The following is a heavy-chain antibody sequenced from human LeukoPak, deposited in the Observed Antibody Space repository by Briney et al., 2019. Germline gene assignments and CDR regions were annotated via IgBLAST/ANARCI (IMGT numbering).Heavy chain of an antibody. V-gene: IGHV3-21*04. J-gene: IGHJ4*02. CDR2: ISSSSSYI. CDR1: GFTFSSYG. CDR3: ARGGWSSLDY. Sequence: PGGSLRLSCAASGFTFSSYGMSWVRQAPGKGLEWVSSISSSSSYIYYADSVKGRFTISRDNAKKSVYLQMNSLRAEDTAVYYCARGGWSSLDYWGRGTLVTVSS. D-gene: IGHD2-15*01.